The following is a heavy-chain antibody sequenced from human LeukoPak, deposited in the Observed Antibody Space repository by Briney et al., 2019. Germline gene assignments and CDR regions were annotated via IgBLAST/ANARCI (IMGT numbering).Heavy chain of an antibody. CDR3: ARSYSGYDSFDY. CDR1: GGSFSGSY. V-gene: IGHV4-34*01. J-gene: IGHJ4*02. D-gene: IGHD5-12*01. Sequence: SETLSLTCAVYGGSFSGSYWSWIRQPPGKGLEWIGEINHSGSTKYNPSLKSRLTISVDTSKNQFSLRLTSVTAADTAVYYCARSYSGYDSFDYWGQGTLVTVSS. CDR2: INHSGST.